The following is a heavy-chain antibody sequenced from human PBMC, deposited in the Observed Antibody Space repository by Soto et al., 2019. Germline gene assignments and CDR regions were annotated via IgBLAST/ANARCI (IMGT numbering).Heavy chain of an antibody. CDR1: GFTFTTYA. Sequence: PGGSLRLSCVASGFTFTTYAMSWVRQAPGKGLEWVSTVGGSGGGTDYADSVTGRFTVSRDNSKNTVYLQMNSLRAEDTAVYYCAKSVSGLYLDYWGQGTLVTVSS. CDR3: AKSVSGLYLDY. CDR2: VGGSGGGT. D-gene: IGHD3-22*01. V-gene: IGHV3-23*01. J-gene: IGHJ4*02.